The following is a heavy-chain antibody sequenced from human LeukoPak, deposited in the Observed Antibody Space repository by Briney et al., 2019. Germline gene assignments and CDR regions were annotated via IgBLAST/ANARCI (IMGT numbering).Heavy chain of an antibody. J-gene: IGHJ4*02. CDR3: ARDHRGSSGGGQEEGFDY. CDR2: IYYSGST. V-gene: IGHV4-61*01. CDR1: GGSFSSGSYY. D-gene: IGHD6-19*01. Sequence: PSETLSLTCTVSGGSFSSGSYYWSWIRQPPGKGLEWIGYIYYSGSTNYNPSLKSRVTISVDTSKNQFSLKLSSVTAADTAVYYCARDHRGSSGGGQEEGFDYWGQGTLVTVSS.